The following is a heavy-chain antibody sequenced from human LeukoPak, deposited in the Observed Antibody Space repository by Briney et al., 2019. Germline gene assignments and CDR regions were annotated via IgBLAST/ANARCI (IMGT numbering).Heavy chain of an antibody. CDR2: IYYSGST. V-gene: IGHV4-59*08. CDR1: GGSISSYY. J-gene: IGHJ6*02. D-gene: IGHD5-18*01. Sequence: SETLSLTCTVSGGSISSYYWSWIRQPPGKGPEWIGYIYYSGSTNYNPSLKSRVTISVDTSKNQFSLKLSSVTAADTAVYYCASMTADQYYYGMDVWGQGTTVTVSS. CDR3: ASMTADQYYYGMDV.